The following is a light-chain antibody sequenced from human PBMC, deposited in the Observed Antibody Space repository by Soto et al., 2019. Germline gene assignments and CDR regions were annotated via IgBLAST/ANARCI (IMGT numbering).Light chain of an antibody. V-gene: IGKV1-27*01. CDR2: GAS. Sequence: DIQMTQSPPTLSASVGDRVTITCRASQGIGNYLAWFQQKPGQVPKLLIYGASILQSGVPSRFRGSGSGTYFSLTISSLQPEDAATYYCQKYDAVPWTFGQGTKVDIK. CDR3: QKYDAVPWT. J-gene: IGKJ1*01. CDR1: QGIGNY.